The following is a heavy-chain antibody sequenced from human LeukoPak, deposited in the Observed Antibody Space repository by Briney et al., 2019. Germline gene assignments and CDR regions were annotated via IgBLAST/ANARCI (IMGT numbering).Heavy chain of an antibody. V-gene: IGHV3-21*01. Sequence: GGSLRLSCAASGFTFDDYAMHWVRQAPGKGLEWVSYISSGSSYIYYADSVKGRFTISRDNAKNSLFLQMNSLRAEDTAVYYCVKEGRGVTKYFQHWGQGTLVTVPS. CDR3: VKEGRGVTKYFQH. J-gene: IGHJ1*01. CDR1: GFTFDDYA. CDR2: ISSGSSYI. D-gene: IGHD2-21*02.